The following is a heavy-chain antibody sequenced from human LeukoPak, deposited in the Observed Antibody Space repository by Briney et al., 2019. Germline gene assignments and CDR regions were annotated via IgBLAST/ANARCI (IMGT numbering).Heavy chain of an antibody. Sequence: GGSLRLSCAASGFTFSSYAMSWVRHAPGKGLEWVSAISGSGGSTYYADSVKGRFTISRDNSKNTLYLQMNSLRAEDTAVYYCARARRIAAASYGMDVWGQGTTVTVSS. D-gene: IGHD6-13*01. CDR1: GFTFSSYA. CDR3: ARARRIAAASYGMDV. J-gene: IGHJ6*02. V-gene: IGHV3-23*01. CDR2: ISGSGGST.